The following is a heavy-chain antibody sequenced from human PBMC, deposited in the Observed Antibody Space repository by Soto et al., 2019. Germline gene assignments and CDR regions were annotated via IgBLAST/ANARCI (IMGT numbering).Heavy chain of an antibody. Sequence: GSLRLSCAASAFTFSSYAMTWVRQAPGKGLEWVSAISGRGGSTYYADSVKGRFTISRDNSKNTLYLQMNSLRAEDTAVYYCAKESDYDILTGYPHYGMDVWGQGTTVTVSS. D-gene: IGHD3-9*01. J-gene: IGHJ6*02. CDR3: AKESDYDILTGYPHYGMDV. V-gene: IGHV3-23*01. CDR1: AFTFSSYA. CDR2: ISGRGGST.